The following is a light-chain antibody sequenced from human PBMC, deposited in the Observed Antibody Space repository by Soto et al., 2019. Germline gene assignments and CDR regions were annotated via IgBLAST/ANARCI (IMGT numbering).Light chain of an antibody. CDR3: GSGDAEMV. Sequence: QSVLTQPPSVSAAPGQTVTIPCSGSNSNIGTHFVAWYRQLPGTAPKLLIYENNKRPSGIPDRFSGSKSDTSATLAITGLQTGDEADYYCGSGDAEMVFGGGTKLTVL. CDR2: ENN. V-gene: IGLV1-51*02. J-gene: IGLJ2*01. CDR1: NSNIGTHF.